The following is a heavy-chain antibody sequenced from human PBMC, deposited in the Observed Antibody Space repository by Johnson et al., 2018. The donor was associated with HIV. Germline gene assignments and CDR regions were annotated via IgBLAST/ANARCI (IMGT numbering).Heavy chain of an antibody. CDR1: GFNFNIYA. J-gene: IGHJ3*02. V-gene: IGHV3-33*08. Sequence: QVQLVESGGGVVQPGRSLRLSCAASGFNFNIYAMHWVRQAPGKGLEWVANIKQDGSEKYYADSVKGRFTISRDNSKNTVFLQMNRLRAEDTALYYCAKLSENDGFDIWGQGTMVAVSS. CDR2: IKQDGSEK. CDR3: AKLSENDGFDI. D-gene: IGHD6-25*01.